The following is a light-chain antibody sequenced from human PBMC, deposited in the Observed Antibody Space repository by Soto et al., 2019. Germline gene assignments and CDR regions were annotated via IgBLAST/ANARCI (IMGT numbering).Light chain of an antibody. CDR1: QTFSSIY. CDR3: QQRRNWPLT. J-gene: IGKJ4*01. CDR2: GAS. Sequence: EMVLTQSPGALSFSPAERSTLYLSASQTFSSIYLAWYQQKPGQAPRLLIYGASSRATGIPDRFSGSGSGTDFTLTISSLEPEDFAVYSCQQRRNWPLTVGGGTKVDIK. V-gene: IGKV3D-20*02.